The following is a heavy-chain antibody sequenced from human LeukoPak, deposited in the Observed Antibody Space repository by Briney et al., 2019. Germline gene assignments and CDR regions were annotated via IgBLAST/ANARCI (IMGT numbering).Heavy chain of an antibody. CDR2: ISYDGSNK. Sequence: GGSLRLSCAASGFTFSSYAMHWVRQAPGKGPEWVAVISYDGSNKYYADSVKGRFTISRDNSKNTLYLQMNSLRAEDTAVYYCASALDYWGQGTLVTVSS. CDR3: ASALDY. CDR1: GFTFSSYA. V-gene: IGHV3-30-3*01. J-gene: IGHJ4*02.